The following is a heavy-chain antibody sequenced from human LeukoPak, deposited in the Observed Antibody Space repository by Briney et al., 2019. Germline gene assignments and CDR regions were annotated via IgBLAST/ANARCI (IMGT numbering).Heavy chain of an antibody. D-gene: IGHD3-3*01. CDR3: ARALLRFLEGGYFDY. CDR2: INAYNGDT. Sequence: ASVKVSCKASNYTFTSYGISWVRQAPGQGLEWMAWINAYNGDTNYAQKLQGRVTLTTETSTSTAYMELSSLRSEDTAVYYCARALLRFLEGGYFDYWGQGTLVTVSS. J-gene: IGHJ4*02. V-gene: IGHV1-18*01. CDR1: NYTFTSYG.